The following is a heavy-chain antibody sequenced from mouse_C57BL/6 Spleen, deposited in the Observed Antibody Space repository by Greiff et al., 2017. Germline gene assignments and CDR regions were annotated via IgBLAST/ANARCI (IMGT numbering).Heavy chain of an antibody. CDR1: GYTFTSYW. CDR2: IYPSDSET. D-gene: IGHD2-5*01. V-gene: IGHV1-61*01. CDR3: ARKNSNSFDY. Sequence: QVQLQQPGAELVRPGSSVKLSCKASGYTFTSYWMDWVKQRPGQGLEWIGNIYPSDSETHYNQKFKDKATLTVDKSSSTAYMQLSSLTSEDSAVYYCARKNSNSFDYWGQGTTLTVSS. J-gene: IGHJ2*01.